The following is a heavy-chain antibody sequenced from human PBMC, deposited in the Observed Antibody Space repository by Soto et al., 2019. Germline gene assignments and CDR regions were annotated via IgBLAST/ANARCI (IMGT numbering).Heavy chain of an antibody. D-gene: IGHD1-1*01. CDR3: ARNLASVHDY. V-gene: IGHV1-18*04. CDR2: INPYNGNT. CDR1: GYPLTSDS. J-gene: IGHJ4*02. Sequence: QVQLVQSGGEVKRPGASVKVSYRASGYPLTSDSISWVRQAPGQGLEWMGWINPYNGNTKYAQKFQGRVTMTTDTSTTTAYMELRSLRHDDTAVYYCARNLASVHDYWGQGSLVTVSS.